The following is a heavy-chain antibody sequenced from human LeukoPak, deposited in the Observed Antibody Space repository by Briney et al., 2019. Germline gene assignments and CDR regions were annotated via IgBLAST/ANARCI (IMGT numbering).Heavy chain of an antibody. CDR2: INSDGRNT. V-gene: IGHV3-74*01. CDR3: ARVLGGSRGDYFDY. D-gene: IGHD1-26*01. CDR1: GFTFSTYW. Sequence: QPGGSLRLSCAASGFTFSTYWMHWVRQAPGKGLVWVSGINSDGRNTNYADSVKGRFTISRDNSKNTLYLQMNSLRAEDTAVHYCARVLGGSRGDYFDYWGQGTLVTVSS. J-gene: IGHJ4*02.